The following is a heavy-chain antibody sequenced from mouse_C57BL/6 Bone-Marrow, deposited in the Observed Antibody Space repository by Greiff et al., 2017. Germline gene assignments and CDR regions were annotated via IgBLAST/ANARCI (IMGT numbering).Heavy chain of an antibody. CDR3: ARSDYGAWFAY. V-gene: IGHV1-81*01. D-gene: IGHD1-1*01. Sequence: QVQLQQSGAELARPGASVKLSCKASGYTFTSYGISWVKQRTGQGLEWTGEIYPRSGNTYYNEKFKGKATLTADKSSSTAYMELRSLTSEDSAVYFCARSDYGAWFAYWGQGTLVTVSA. CDR1: GYTFTSYG. CDR2: IYPRSGNT. J-gene: IGHJ3*01.